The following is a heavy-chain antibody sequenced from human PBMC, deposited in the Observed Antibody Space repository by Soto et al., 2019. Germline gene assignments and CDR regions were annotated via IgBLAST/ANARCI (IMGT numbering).Heavy chain of an antibody. CDR3: ARDPYYYGSGDKGGFDP. CDR1: GGSLSSTHW. Sequence: QVQLQESGPGLVKPSGTLSLTCAVSGGSLSSTHWWSWVRQPPRKGLEWIGDIYHTGSTNYNPSLKIRVTISVDKSNNQFSLNLISVTAADTAVYYCARDPYYYGSGDKGGFDPWGQGTLVIVSS. V-gene: IGHV4-4*02. D-gene: IGHD3-10*01. CDR2: IYHTGST. J-gene: IGHJ5*02.